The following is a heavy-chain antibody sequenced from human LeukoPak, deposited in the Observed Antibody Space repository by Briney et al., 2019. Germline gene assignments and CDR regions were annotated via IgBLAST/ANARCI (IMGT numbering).Heavy chain of an antibody. CDR3: AKDLGDIMVRGVIISYYYYYMDV. D-gene: IGHD3-10*01. CDR1: GFTFSSYA. CDR2: ISGSGGST. Sequence: GGSLRLSCAASGFTFSSYAMSWVRQAPGKGLEWVSAISGSGGSTYYADSVKGRFTISRDNSKNTLYLQMNSLRAEDTAVYYCAKDLGDIMVRGVIISYYYYYMDVWGKGTTVTVSS. J-gene: IGHJ6*03. V-gene: IGHV3-23*01.